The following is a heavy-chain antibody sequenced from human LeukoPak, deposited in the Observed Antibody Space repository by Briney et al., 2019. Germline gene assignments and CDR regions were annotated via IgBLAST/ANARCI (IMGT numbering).Heavy chain of an antibody. CDR1: GFTFSSYG. Sequence: GGSLRLSCAASGFTFSSYGMHWVRQAPGKGLEWVAVISYDGSNKYYADSVKGRFTISRDNSKNTLYLQMNSLRAEDTAVYYCARVGSSVAVAAKRPYYYYGMDVWGQGTTVTVSS. CDR2: ISYDGSNK. D-gene: IGHD6-19*01. J-gene: IGHJ6*02. CDR3: ARVGSSVAVAAKRPYYYYGMDV. V-gene: IGHV3-30*03.